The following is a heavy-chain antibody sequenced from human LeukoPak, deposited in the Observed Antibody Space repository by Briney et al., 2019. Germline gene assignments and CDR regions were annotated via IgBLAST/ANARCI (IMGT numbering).Heavy chain of an antibody. Sequence: GGSLRLSCAASGFTFSSYWMSWVRQAPGKGLEWVTNIKQDGSEKYYVDFVKGRFTISRDNAKNSLYLQVNSLRAEDTAVYYCARDWPPNWFDPWGQGTLVTVSS. CDR2: IKQDGSEK. V-gene: IGHV3-7*04. CDR1: GFTFSSYW. CDR3: ARDWPPNWFDP. J-gene: IGHJ5*02.